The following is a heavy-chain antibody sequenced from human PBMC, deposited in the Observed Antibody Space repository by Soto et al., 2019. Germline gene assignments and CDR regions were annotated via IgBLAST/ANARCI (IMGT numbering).Heavy chain of an antibody. V-gene: IGHV1-69*01. J-gene: IGHJ4*02. Sequence: QVQLVQSGAEVKQPGASVTVSCTASGGALSTLSINWMRQTPGQGLEWMGGVIDIFGTSSFAQKFQGRVTFPADESTTTAYMELSGLTSEDTAIYFCATGKLSMAGQHFDYWGQGTLVTVSS. CDR2: VIDIFGTS. CDR1: GGALSTLS. D-gene: IGHD3-10*01. CDR3: ATGKLSMAGQHFDY.